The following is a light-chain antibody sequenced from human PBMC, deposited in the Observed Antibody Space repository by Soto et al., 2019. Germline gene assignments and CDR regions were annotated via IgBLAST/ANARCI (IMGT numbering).Light chain of an antibody. CDR1: SSNIGSNY. Sequence: QSVLTQPPSASGTPGQRVTISCSGSSSNIGSNYVYWYQQLPGTAPKLLIYRNNQRPSGVPDRFSGSKSGTSASLAISGLQSEDEADYYCAAWDDSLKVFGTGTKLTVL. V-gene: IGLV1-47*01. J-gene: IGLJ1*01. CDR3: AAWDDSLKV. CDR2: RNN.